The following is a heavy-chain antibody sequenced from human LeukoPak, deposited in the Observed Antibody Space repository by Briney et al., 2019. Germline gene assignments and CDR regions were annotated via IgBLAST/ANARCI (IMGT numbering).Heavy chain of an antibody. CDR1: GFTFDDYA. J-gene: IGHJ4*02. CDR2: ISWNSGSI. Sequence: SLRLSCAASGFTFDDYAMHWVRQAPGKGLEWVSGISWNSGSIGYADSVKGRFTISRDNAKNSLYLQMNSLRAEDMALYYCAKGTDLLRSHFDYWGQGTLVTVSS. D-gene: IGHD4-17*01. V-gene: IGHV3-9*03. CDR3: AKGTDLLRSHFDY.